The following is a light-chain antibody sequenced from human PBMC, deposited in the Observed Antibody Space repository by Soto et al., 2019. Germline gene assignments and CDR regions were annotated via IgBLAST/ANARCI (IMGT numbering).Light chain of an antibody. CDR3: QQFYSYSRT. V-gene: IGKV1-5*03. Sequence: DIQMTQSPSTLSASVGDRVTITCQASESISNWLAWYQQKPGKGPKLLIYKASTLESGVPSRFSGSGSGTEFTLTISSLQPDDFATYYCQQFYSYSRTFGQGTKVEIK. CDR2: KAS. J-gene: IGKJ1*01. CDR1: ESISNW.